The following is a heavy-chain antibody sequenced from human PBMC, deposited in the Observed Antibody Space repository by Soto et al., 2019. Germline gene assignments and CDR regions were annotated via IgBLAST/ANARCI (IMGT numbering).Heavy chain of an antibody. J-gene: IGHJ4*02. D-gene: IGHD6-13*01. Sequence: ASLKISCKGSGYSFTSYWIGWVRQMPGKGLEWMGIIYPGDSDTRYSPSFQGQVTISADKSISTAYLQWSSLKASDTAMYYCARRGDSAAAGKPFDYWGQGTLVTGSS. CDR1: GYSFTSYW. CDR2: IYPGDSDT. V-gene: IGHV5-51*01. CDR3: ARRGDSAAAGKPFDY.